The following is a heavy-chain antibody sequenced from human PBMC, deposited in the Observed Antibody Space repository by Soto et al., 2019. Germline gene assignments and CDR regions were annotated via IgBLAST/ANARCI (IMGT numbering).Heavy chain of an antibody. D-gene: IGHD2-21*02. J-gene: IGHJ6*02. V-gene: IGHV4-34*01. CDR3: ARRTHIVVVTAIRHHYQYYYGMVV. CDR2: INHSGST. Sequence: TLSPRCADCSGSVKWSDCSVSRKRPGKALGCMGEINHSGSTNYNPSLKSRVTISVDTSKNQFSLKLSSVTAADPAVYYCARRTHIVVVTAIRHHYQYYYGMVVWGQGTTVTVFS. CDR1: SGSVKWSD.